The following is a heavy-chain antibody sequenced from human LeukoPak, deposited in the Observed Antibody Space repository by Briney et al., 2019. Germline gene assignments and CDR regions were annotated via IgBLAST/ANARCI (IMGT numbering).Heavy chain of an antibody. V-gene: IGHV1-69*13. CDR1: GGTFSSYA. D-gene: IGHD6-19*01. Sequence: GASVKVSCKASGGTFSSYAISWVRRAPGQGLEWMGGIIPIFGTANYAQKFQGRVTITADESTSTAYMELSSLRSEDTAVYYCARAPLYSSGWYYFDYWGQGTLVTVSS. CDR3: ARAPLYSSGWYYFDY. CDR2: IIPIFGTA. J-gene: IGHJ4*02.